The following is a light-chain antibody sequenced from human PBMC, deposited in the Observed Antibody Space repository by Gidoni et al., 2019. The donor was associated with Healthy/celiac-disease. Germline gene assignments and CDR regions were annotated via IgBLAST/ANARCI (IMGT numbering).Light chain of an antibody. Sequence: DIQMTQSPSSLSAAVGDSVTITCRASQSISSYVTWYQQKPGKATKLLIYAASSLQSGVPSRFSGSGSGTDFTLTISSLQPEDFATYYCQQSYNTLTFGGGTKVEIK. CDR1: QSISSY. CDR2: AAS. V-gene: IGKV1-39*01. J-gene: IGKJ4*01. CDR3: QQSYNTLT.